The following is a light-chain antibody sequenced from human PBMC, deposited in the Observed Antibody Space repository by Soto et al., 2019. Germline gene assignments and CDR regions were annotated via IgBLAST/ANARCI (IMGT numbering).Light chain of an antibody. V-gene: IGLV2-14*01. J-gene: IGLJ2*01. CDR3: SSYTTSSTLV. CDR1: SSDVGAYNY. CDR2: DVS. Sequence: QSALTQPASVSGSPGQSITISCTGTSSDVGAYNYVSWYQQHPGKAPKVMIYDVSNRPSGVSNRFSGSKSGNTASLTISGLQAEDEADYYCSSYTTSSTLVFGGGTKLTAL.